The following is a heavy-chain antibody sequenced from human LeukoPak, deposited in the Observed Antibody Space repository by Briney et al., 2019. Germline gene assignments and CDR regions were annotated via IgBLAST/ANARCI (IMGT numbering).Heavy chain of an antibody. CDR1: GFTFDDYG. V-gene: IGHV3-20*04. D-gene: IGHD1-14*01. CDR3: ARGFTGRRQFDY. J-gene: IGHJ4*02. CDR2: INWNGGST. Sequence: GGSLRLSCAASGFTFDDYGMTWVRQAPGKGLEWVSGINWNGGSTGYADSVKGRFTISRDNAKNSLYLQMNNLRAEDTALYYCARGFTGRRQFDYWGQGTLVTVSS.